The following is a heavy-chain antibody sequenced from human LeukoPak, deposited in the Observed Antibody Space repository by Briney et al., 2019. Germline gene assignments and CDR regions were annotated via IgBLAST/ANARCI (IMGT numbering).Heavy chain of an antibody. V-gene: IGHV1-2*02. CDR1: GYTFTGYY. D-gene: IGHD6-25*01. Sequence: ASVKVSCKASGYTFTGYYMHWVRQAPGQGLEWMGWINPNSGGTNYAQKFQGRVTMTRDTSISTAYMELSRLRSDDTAVYYCARVPSGGNKFDPWGQGTLVTVSS. CDR2: INPNSGGT. J-gene: IGHJ5*02. CDR3: ARVPSGGNKFDP.